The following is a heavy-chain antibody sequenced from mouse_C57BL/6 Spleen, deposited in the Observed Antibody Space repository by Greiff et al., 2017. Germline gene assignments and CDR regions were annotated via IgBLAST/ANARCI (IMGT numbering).Heavy chain of an antibody. Sequence: EVKLQESGGGLVKPGGSLKLSCAASGFTFSDYGMHWVRQAPEKGLEWVAYISSGSSNIYYADTVKGRFTIPRENAKNTLFLQMTSLRSEDKAMYYCARKGVKLTGTSYFDVWGTGTTVTVSS. D-gene: IGHD4-1*01. CDR1: GFTFSDYG. CDR2: ISSGSSNI. V-gene: IGHV5-17*01. J-gene: IGHJ1*03. CDR3: ARKGVKLTGTSYFDV.